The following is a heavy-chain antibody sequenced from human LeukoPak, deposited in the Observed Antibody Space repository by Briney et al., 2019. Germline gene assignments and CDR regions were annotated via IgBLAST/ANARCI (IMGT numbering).Heavy chain of an antibody. CDR2: MNPNSGNT. CDR3: ARGWEYYYYYMDV. Sequence: ASVKVSCKASGGTFSSYAISWVRQAPGQGLEWMGWMNPNSGNTGYAQKFQGRVTITRNTSISTAYMELSSLRSEDTAVYYCARGWEYYYYYMDVWGKGTTVTVSS. J-gene: IGHJ6*03. V-gene: IGHV1-8*03. CDR1: GGTFSSYA. D-gene: IGHD1-26*01.